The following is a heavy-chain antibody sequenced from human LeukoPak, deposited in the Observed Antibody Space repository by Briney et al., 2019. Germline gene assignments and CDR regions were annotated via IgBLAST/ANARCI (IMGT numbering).Heavy chain of an antibody. CDR2: IYTSGST. V-gene: IGHV4-4*07. J-gene: IGHJ2*01. CDR1: GGSISSYY. CDR3: ARDMDDLGSWYFDL. Sequence: PSETLSLTCTVSGGSISSYYWSWIRQPAGKGLEWIGRIYTSGSTNYNPSLKSRVTMSVDTSRNQFSLKLSSVTAADTAVYYCARDMDDLGSWYFDLWGRGTLVTVSS. D-gene: IGHD3-3*01.